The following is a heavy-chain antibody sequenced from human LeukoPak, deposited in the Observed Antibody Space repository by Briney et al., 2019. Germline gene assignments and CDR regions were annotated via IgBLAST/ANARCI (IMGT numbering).Heavy chain of an antibody. CDR1: GFTFSSYE. Sequence: GGSLRLSCAASGFTFSSYEMNWVRQAPGKGLEWVSYISSSGSTIYYADSVKGRFTISRDNAKNSLSLQMNSLRAEDTAVYYCARDEKRRDGYNYLDYWGQGTLVTVSS. V-gene: IGHV3-48*03. J-gene: IGHJ4*02. CDR3: ARDEKRRDGYNYLDY. CDR2: ISSSGSTI. D-gene: IGHD5-24*01.